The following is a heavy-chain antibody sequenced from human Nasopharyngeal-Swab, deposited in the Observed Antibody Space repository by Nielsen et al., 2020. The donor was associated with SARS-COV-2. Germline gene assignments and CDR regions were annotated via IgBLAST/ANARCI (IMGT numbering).Heavy chain of an antibody. D-gene: IGHD6-13*01. CDR3: ARDFGIAAAGSDVDY. V-gene: IGHV3-33*08. CDR1: GFTFSSYA. CDR2: IWYDGSNK. J-gene: IGHJ4*02. Sequence: GGSLRLSCAASGFTFSSYAMSRVRQAPGKGLEWVAVIWYDGSNKYYADSVKGRFTISRDNSKNTLYLQMNSLRAEDTAVYYCARDFGIAAAGSDVDYWGQGTLVTVSS.